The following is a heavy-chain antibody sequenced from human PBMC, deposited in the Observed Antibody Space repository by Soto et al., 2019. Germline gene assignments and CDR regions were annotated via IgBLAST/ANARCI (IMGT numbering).Heavy chain of an antibody. V-gene: IGHV1-24*01. CDR2: FDPEDGET. D-gene: IGHD4-17*01. CDR3: AHLLLYGDYIHFDY. CDR1: GYTLTELS. Sequence: WASVKVSCKVSGYTLTELSMHWVRQAPGKGLEWMGGFDPEDGETIYAQKFQGRVTMTEDTSTDTAYMELSSLRSEDTAVYYCAHLLLYGDYIHFDYWGQGTMVTVYS. J-gene: IGHJ4*02.